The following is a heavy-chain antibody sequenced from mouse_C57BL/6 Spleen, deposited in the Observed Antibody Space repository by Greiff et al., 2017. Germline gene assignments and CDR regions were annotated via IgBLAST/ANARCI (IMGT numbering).Heavy chain of an antibody. CDR1: GYTFTDYY. Sequence: QVQLQQSGAELVRPGASVKLSCKASGYTFTDYYINWVKQRPGQGLEWIARIYPGSGNTYYNEKFKGKATLTAEKSSSTAYMQLSSLTSEDSAVYFCARPPFPDYWYFDVWGTGTTVTVSS. CDR2: IYPGSGNT. J-gene: IGHJ1*03. V-gene: IGHV1-76*01. CDR3: ARPPFPDYWYFDV.